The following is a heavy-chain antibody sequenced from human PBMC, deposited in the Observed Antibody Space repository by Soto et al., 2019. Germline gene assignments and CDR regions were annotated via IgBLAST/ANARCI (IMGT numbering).Heavy chain of an antibody. CDR3: ARTLDRKIFGVVTPYYYYYYGMDV. CDR2: ISYDGSNK. J-gene: IGHJ6*02. V-gene: IGHV3-30-3*01. CDR1: GFTFSSYA. D-gene: IGHD3-3*01. Sequence: QVQLVESGGGVVQPGRSLRLSCAASGFTFSSYAMHWVRQAPGKGLEWVAVISYDGSNKYYADSVKGRFTISRDNSKNTLYLQMNSLRAEDTAVYYCARTLDRKIFGVVTPYYYYYYGMDVWGQGTTVTVSS.